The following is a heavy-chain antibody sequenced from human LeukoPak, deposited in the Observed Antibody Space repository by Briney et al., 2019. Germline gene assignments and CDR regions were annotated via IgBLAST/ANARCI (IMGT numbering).Heavy chain of an antibody. CDR1: GGSISSYY. Sequence: SETLSLTCTVSGGSISSYYWSWIRQPAGKGLEWIGRIYTSGSTNYNPSLKSRVTMSVDTSKNQFSLKLSSVTAADTAVYYCARHPVFDYYDSSGYPALYWYFDLWGRGTLVTVSS. CDR3: ARHPVFDYYDSSGYPALYWYFDL. J-gene: IGHJ2*01. D-gene: IGHD3-22*01. V-gene: IGHV4-4*07. CDR2: IYTSGST.